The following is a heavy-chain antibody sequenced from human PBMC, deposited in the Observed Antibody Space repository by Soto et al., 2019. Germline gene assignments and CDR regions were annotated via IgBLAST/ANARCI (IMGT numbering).Heavy chain of an antibody. J-gene: IGHJ4*02. CDR3: ASRDPGTSVDY. V-gene: IGHV4-4*02. D-gene: IGHD1-7*01. CDR1: GGSFTSNNW. Sequence: WETLSLTCAVSGGSFTSNNWWTWVRQPPGQGLEWIGEIYRTGSTNYNPSLKSRVTISLDKSENQFSLKVTSQTAADTAVYYCASRDPGTSVDYWGQGTLVTVSS. CDR2: IYRTGST.